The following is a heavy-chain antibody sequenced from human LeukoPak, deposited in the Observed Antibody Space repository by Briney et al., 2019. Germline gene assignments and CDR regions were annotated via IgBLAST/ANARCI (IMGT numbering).Heavy chain of an antibody. V-gene: IGHV4-39*07. Sequence: SETLSLTCSVSGGSISSSDYYGAWIRQPPGKGLEWIGSIYYRGNTYYNPSLKSRVTISVDTSKNQFSLKLNSVTAADTAVYYCARGYRNNWRFDYWGQGTLVTVSS. CDR3: ARGYRNNWRFDY. J-gene: IGHJ4*02. CDR1: GGSISSSDYY. D-gene: IGHD1-1*01. CDR2: IYYRGNT.